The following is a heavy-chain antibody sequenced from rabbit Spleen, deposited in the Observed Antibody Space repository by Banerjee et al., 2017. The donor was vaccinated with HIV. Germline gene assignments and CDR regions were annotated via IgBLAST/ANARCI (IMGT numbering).Heavy chain of an antibody. V-gene: IGHV1S40*01. D-gene: IGHD6-1*01. CDR2: IDTGSSGFT. CDR3: AGRGSAYGYAYGL. Sequence: QSLEESGGDLVKPGASLTLTCTASGVSFSSSSYMCWVRQAPGKGLEWIACIDTGSSGFTYFATWAKGRFTCSKTSSTTVTLQMTSLTAADTATYFCAGRGSAYGYAYGLWGPGTLVTVS. CDR1: GVSFSSSSY. J-gene: IGHJ6*01.